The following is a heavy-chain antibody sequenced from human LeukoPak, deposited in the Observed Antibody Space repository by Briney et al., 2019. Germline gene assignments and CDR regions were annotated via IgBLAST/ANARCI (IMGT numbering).Heavy chain of an antibody. CDR1: GYTFTSYG. CDR2: ISAYNGNT. J-gene: IGHJ6*03. D-gene: IGHD2-2*01. Sequence: ASVKVSCKASGYTFTSYGISWVRQAPGQGLEWMGWISAYNGNTNYAQKLQGRVTMTTDTSTSTAYMELRSLRSDDTAVYYCARVSCSSTSCYFYYYYYMDVWGKGTTVTISS. CDR3: ARVSCSSTSCYFYYYYYMDV. V-gene: IGHV1-18*01.